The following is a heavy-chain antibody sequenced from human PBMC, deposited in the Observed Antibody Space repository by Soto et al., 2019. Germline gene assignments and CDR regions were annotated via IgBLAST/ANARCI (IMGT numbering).Heavy chain of an antibody. CDR1: RGFISSGSW. V-gene: IGHV4-4*02. CDR2: IYRSGNT. D-gene: IGHD3-9*01. Sequence: PSETLSLTCAVSRGFISSGSWWSWVRQPPGKGLEWIGEIYRSGNTNYNPSLKSRVSISVDMSKNQFSLKLSSVTAADTAVYYCARVRWLSEYDILTGYYIFDQWGRGTLVTVSS. CDR3: ARVRWLSEYDILTGYYIFDQ. J-gene: IGHJ4*02.